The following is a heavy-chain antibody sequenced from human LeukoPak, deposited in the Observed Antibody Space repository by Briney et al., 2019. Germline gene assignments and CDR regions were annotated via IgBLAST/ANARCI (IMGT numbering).Heavy chain of an antibody. CDR1: GFTVSSNY. D-gene: IGHD2-21*02. CDR3: ARVVTAIPHFDY. V-gene: IGHV3-53*01. J-gene: IGHJ4*02. Sequence: GRSLRLSCAASGFTVSSNYMSWVRQAPGKGLEWVSVIYSGGSTYYADSVKGRFTISRDNSKNTLYLQMNSLRAEDTAVYYCARVVTAIPHFDYWGQGTLVTVSS. CDR2: IYSGGST.